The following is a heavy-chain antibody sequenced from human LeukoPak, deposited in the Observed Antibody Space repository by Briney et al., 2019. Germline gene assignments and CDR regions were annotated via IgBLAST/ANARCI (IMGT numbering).Heavy chain of an antibody. D-gene: IGHD2-2*01. CDR1: GYTFTSYG. CDR2: ISAYNGNT. CDR3: ARGCQYQLLIYFYYYMDV. V-gene: IGHV1-18*01. J-gene: IGHJ6*03. Sequence: ASVKVSCKASGYTFTSYGITWVRQAPGQGLEWMGWISAYNGNTNYAQKLQGRVTMTTDTSTSTVYMELSSLRSEDTAVYYCARGCQYQLLIYFYYYMDVWGKGTTVTVSS.